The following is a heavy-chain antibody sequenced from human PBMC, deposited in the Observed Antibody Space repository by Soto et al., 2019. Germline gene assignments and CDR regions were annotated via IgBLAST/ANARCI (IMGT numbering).Heavy chain of an antibody. CDR1: GFTFSSYG. CDR2: IWYDGSNK. CDR3: ASELSWSTSCYDY. V-gene: IGHV3-33*01. D-gene: IGHD2-2*01. Sequence: QVQLVESGGGVVQPGRSLRLSCAASGFTFSSYGMHWVRQAPGKGLEWVAVIWYDGSNKYYADSVKGRFTISRDNSKNTLYLQMNSLRAEDTAVYYCASELSWSTSCYDYWGQGTLVTVSS. J-gene: IGHJ4*02.